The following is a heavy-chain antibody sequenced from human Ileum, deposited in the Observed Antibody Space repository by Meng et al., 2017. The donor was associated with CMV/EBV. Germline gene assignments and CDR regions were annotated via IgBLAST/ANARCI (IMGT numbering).Heavy chain of an antibody. J-gene: IGHJ6*02. D-gene: IGHD3-10*01. V-gene: IGHV4-61*01. CDR2: IYYSGST. CDR1: GGSVSSGSYY. CDR3: ARGSGSYYRYGMDV. Sequence: SEPLSLTCTASGGSVSSGSYYWSWIRQPPGKGLEWIGYIYYSGSTNYNPSLKSRVTISVDTSKNQFSLKLSSVTAADTAVYYCARGSGSYYRYGMDVWGQGTTVTVSS.